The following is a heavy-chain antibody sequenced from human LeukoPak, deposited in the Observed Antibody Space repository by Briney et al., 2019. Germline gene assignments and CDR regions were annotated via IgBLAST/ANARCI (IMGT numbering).Heavy chain of an antibody. J-gene: IGHJ6*02. CDR2: IDYNGIT. Sequence: SETLSLTCAVSGESFSGNFWTWIRQSPGKGLEWIGEIDYNGITNYNPSLKSRVTISVDTSKNQFSLKLSSVTAADTAVYYCARVPRSVFGVVIMPYYGMDVWGQGTTVTVSS. V-gene: IGHV4-34*01. D-gene: IGHD3-3*01. CDR1: GESFSGNF. CDR3: ARVPRSVFGVVIMPYYGMDV.